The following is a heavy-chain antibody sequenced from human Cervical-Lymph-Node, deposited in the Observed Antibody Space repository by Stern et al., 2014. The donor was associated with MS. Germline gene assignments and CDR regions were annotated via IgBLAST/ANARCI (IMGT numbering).Heavy chain of an antibody. CDR3: ARGVLGFGEFPYGMDV. J-gene: IGHJ6*02. Sequence: QLQLQESGPGKVKPSETLSLTCSVSGGSISSYYCSWVRQPAGKGLEWIGRINTVGSTNFNPSLRSRLTMSVDTSKTQFSLKLKSVTAADTAVYYCARGVLGFGEFPYGMDVWGQGTTVTVSS. D-gene: IGHD3-10*01. CDR1: GGSISSYY. CDR2: INTVGST. V-gene: IGHV4-4*07.